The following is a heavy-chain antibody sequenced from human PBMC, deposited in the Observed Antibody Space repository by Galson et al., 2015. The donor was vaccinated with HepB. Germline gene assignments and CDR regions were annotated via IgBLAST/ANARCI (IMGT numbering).Heavy chain of an antibody. J-gene: IGHJ4*02. CDR3: AKDPVQWLVRIRLTNYFDY. Sequence: SLRLSCAASGFTFSSYGMHWVRQAPGKGLEWVAVISYDGSNKYYADSVKGRFTISRDNSKNTLYLQMNSLRAEDTAVYYCAKDPVQWLVRIRLTNYFDYWGQGTLVTVSS. V-gene: IGHV3-30*18. CDR1: GFTFSSYG. D-gene: IGHD6-19*01. CDR2: ISYDGSNK.